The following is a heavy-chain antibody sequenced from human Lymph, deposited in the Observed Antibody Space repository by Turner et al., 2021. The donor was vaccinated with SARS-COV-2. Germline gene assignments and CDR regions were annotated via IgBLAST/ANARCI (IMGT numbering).Heavy chain of an antibody. CDR2: IIPILAIA. D-gene: IGHD2-2*01. CDR1: GGTFSSYA. CDR3: ARDSPYCSSTSCYDP. J-gene: IGHJ5*02. V-gene: IGHV1-69*04. Sequence: QVQLVQSGVEVKKPGSSVKVSCTASGGTFSSYAITWVRQAPGQGLEWMGSIIPILAIANYAQKFQGRVTITADKSTSTAYMELSSLRSEDTAVYYCARDSPYCSSTSCYDPWGQGTLVTVSS.